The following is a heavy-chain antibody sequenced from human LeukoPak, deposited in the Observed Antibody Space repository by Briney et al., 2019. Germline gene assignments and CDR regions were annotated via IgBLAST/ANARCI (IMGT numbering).Heavy chain of an antibody. Sequence: GGSLRLSCAASGFTFSSYSMNWVRQAPGKGLEWVSSISSSSSYIYYADSVKGRFTISRDNAKNSLYLQMNSLRAEDTAVYYCARGPNYDFWSGYPTLYYFDYWGQGTLVTASS. J-gene: IGHJ4*02. D-gene: IGHD3-3*01. CDR1: GFTFSSYS. V-gene: IGHV3-21*01. CDR3: ARGPNYDFWSGYPTLYYFDY. CDR2: ISSSSSYI.